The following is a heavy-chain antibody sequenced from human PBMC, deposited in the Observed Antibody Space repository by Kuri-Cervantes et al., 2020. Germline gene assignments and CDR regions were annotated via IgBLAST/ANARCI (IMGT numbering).Heavy chain of an antibody. V-gene: IGHV1-2*02. CDR2: INPNSGGT. Sequence: ASVKVSCKASGFTSTRSAVQWVRQARGQRLEWMGWINPNSGGTNYAQKFQGRVTMTRDTSISTAYMELSRLRSDDTAVYYCARARIVGAPPYYYGMDVRGQGTTVTVSS. J-gene: IGHJ6*02. D-gene: IGHD1-26*01. CDR1: GFTSTRSA. CDR3: ARARIVGAPPYYYGMDV.